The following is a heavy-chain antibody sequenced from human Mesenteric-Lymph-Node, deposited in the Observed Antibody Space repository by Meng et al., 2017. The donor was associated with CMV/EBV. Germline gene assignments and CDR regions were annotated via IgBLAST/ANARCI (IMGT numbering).Heavy chain of an antibody. Sequence: SETLSLTCAISGDSVSSNSGAWNWIRQSPSRGLEWLGRTSYRSLWFNEYAISVEGRMTIHADTSKNQFSLQLNSVTPEDTAVYYCARGKIDYYAMDVWGQGTTVTVSS. CDR3: ARGKIDYYAMDV. CDR1: GDSVSSNSGA. CDR2: TSYRSLWFN. J-gene: IGHJ6*02. D-gene: IGHD2/OR15-2a*01. V-gene: IGHV6-1*01.